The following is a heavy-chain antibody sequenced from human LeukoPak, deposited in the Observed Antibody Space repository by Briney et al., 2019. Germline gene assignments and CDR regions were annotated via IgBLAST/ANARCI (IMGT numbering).Heavy chain of an antibody. CDR1: GFTFSSYS. D-gene: IGHD3-22*01. Sequence: GGSLRLSCAASGFTFSSYSMNWVRQAPGKGLEWVSYISSSSTIYYADSVKGRFTISRDNAKNSLYLQMNSLRDEDTAVYYCARGNPDYYDSSGYYGMDVWGQGTTVTVSS. V-gene: IGHV3-48*02. CDR3: ARGNPDYYDSSGYYGMDV. J-gene: IGHJ6*02. CDR2: ISSSSTI.